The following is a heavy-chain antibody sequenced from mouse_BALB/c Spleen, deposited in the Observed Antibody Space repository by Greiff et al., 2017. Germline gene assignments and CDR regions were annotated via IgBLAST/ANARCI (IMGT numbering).Heavy chain of an antibody. J-gene: IGHJ4*01. CDR3: ARIGITTVVAPGAMDY. D-gene: IGHD1-1*01. V-gene: IGHV8-12*01. CDR1: GFSLTSYG. CDR2: IWWDDDK. Sequence: ESGPGLVQPSQSLSITCTVSGFSLTSYGVHWVRQSPGKGLEWLAHIWWDDDKRYNPALKSRLTISKDTSSNQVFLKIASVDTADTATYYCARIGITTVVAPGAMDYWGQGTSVTVSS.